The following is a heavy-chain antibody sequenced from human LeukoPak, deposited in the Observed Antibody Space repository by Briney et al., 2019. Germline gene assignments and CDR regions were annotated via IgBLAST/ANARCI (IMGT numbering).Heavy chain of an antibody. CDR1: GYSFTSYW. D-gene: IGHD6-19*01. CDR2: IDPSDSYT. Sequence: GESLKISCKGSGYSFTSYWISWVRQMPGKGLEWMGRIDPSDSYTNYSPSFQGYVTISADKSISTAYLQWSSLKASDTAMYYCASTQSGWYEKFDYWGQGTLVTVSS. V-gene: IGHV5-10-1*01. CDR3: ASTQSGWYEKFDY. J-gene: IGHJ4*02.